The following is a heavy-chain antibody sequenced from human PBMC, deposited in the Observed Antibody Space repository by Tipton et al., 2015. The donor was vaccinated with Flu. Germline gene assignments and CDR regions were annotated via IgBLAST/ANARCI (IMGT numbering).Heavy chain of an antibody. CDR3: ARRGSSWGPFDY. J-gene: IGHJ4*02. CDR2: IYPGDSET. V-gene: IGHV5-51*01. Sequence: QLVQSGAEVKKPGESLKISCKGSGYTFTTYWIGWVRQMPGKDLEWMGIIYPGDSETRYSPSFQGQVTISADKSITTAYLQWSSLKASDTAMYYGARRGSSWGPFDYWGQGTLVTVSS. D-gene: IGHD6-13*01. CDR1: GYTFTTYW.